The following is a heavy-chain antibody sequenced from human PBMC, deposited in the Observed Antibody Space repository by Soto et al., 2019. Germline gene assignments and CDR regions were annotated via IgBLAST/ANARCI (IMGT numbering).Heavy chain of an antibody. J-gene: IGHJ6*02. CDR1: GGSISSGGYY. Sequence: SETLSLTCTVSGGSISSGGYYWSWIRQHPGKGLEWIGYIYYSGSTYYNPSLKSRVTISVDTSKNQFSLKLSSVTAADTAVYYCARGMAYYYGMGVWGQGTTVTVSS. CDR3: ARGMAYYYGMGV. D-gene: IGHD2-8*01. CDR2: IYYSGST. V-gene: IGHV4-31*02.